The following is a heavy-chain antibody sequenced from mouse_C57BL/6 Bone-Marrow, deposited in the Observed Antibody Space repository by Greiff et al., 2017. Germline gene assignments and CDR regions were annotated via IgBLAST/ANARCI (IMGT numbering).Heavy chain of an antibody. CDR2: INPNNGGT. CDR1: GYTFTDYY. J-gene: IGHJ3*01. V-gene: IGHV1-26*01. Sequence: EVQLQQSGPELVKPGASVKISCKASGYTFTDYYMNWVQQSPGKSLEWIGDINPNNGGTSYNQKFKGKATLTVDKSSSTAYMELRSLTSEDSAVYYCASLLLRSGFAYWGQGTLVTVSA. D-gene: IGHD1-1*01. CDR3: ASLLLRSGFAY.